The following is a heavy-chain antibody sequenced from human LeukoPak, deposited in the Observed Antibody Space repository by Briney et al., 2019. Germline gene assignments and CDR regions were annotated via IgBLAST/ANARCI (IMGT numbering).Heavy chain of an antibody. Sequence: ASVKVSCKASGGTFSSYAISWVRQAPGQGLEWMGGIIPIFGTANYAQKFQGRVTITTDESTSTAYMELSSLRSEDTAVYYCANTAMVTRWFDPWGQGTVITVSS. J-gene: IGHJ5*02. CDR1: GGTFSSYA. CDR3: ANTAMVTRWFDP. D-gene: IGHD5-18*01. V-gene: IGHV1-69*05. CDR2: IIPIFGTA.